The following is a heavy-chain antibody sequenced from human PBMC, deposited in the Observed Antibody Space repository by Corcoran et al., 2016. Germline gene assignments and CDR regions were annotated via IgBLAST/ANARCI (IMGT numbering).Heavy chain of an antibody. D-gene: IGHD4-4*01. J-gene: IGHJ6*02. V-gene: IGHV1-69*01. CDR3: ARDHDTVTPVYYYGMDV. CDR2: IIPIFGKA. Sequence: QVQLVQSGAEVKKPGSSVKVSCKASGGTFSSYAISWVRQAPGQGLEWMGGIIPIFGKANYAQKFQGRVTITADESTSTAYMVLSSLRSEDTSVYYCARDHDTVTPVYYYGMDVWGQGTTVTVSS. CDR1: GGTFSSYA.